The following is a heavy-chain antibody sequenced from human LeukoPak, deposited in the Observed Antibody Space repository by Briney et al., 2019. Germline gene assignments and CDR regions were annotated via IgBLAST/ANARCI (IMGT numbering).Heavy chain of an antibody. J-gene: IGHJ4*02. Sequence: SQTLSLTCTVSGGSISSGGYYWSWIRQHPGKGLEWIGYIYYSGSTYYNPSLKSRVTISVDTSKTQFSLKLSSVTAADTAVYYCARVAFPDDSSGYYEGFDYWGQGTLVTVSS. CDR2: IYYSGST. V-gene: IGHV4-31*03. CDR1: GGSISSGGYY. CDR3: ARVAFPDDSSGYYEGFDY. D-gene: IGHD3-22*01.